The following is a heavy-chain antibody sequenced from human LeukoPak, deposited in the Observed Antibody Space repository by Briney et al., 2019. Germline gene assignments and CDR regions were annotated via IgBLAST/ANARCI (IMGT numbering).Heavy chain of an antibody. CDR2: IYYSGST. J-gene: IGHJ4*02. CDR1: GGSISSSSYY. Sequence: SETLSLTCTVSGGSISSSSYYWGWIRQPPGKGLEWIGSIYYSGSTYYNPSLKSRVTISVDTSKNQFSLKLSSVTAADTAVYYCASVVVVYSAFDYWGQGTLVTVSS. D-gene: IGHD3-22*01. V-gene: IGHV4-39*07. CDR3: ASVVVVYSAFDY.